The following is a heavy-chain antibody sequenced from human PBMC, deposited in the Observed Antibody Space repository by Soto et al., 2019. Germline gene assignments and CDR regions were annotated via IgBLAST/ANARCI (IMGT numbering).Heavy chain of an antibody. Sequence: TSETLSLTCAVYGGSFSGYYWSWIRQPPGKGLEWIGEINHSGSTNYNPSLKSRVTISVDTSKNQFSLKLSSVTAADTAVYYCAGALSYCSGGSCYSTWFDPWGQGTLVTVSS. D-gene: IGHD2-15*01. CDR3: AGALSYCSGGSCYSTWFDP. J-gene: IGHJ5*02. CDR1: GGSFSGYY. CDR2: INHSGST. V-gene: IGHV4-34*01.